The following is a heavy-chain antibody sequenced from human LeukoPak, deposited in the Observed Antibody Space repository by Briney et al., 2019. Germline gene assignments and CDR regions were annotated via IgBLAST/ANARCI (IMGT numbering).Heavy chain of an antibody. CDR2: INPSGGST. D-gene: IGHD6-19*01. V-gene: IGHV1-46*01. Sequence: GASVKVSCKASGYTFTSYYMHWVRQAPGQGLEWMGIINPSGGSTSYAQKFQGRVTITRDTSTSVVYMEVSSLRSEDTALYYCARGGSGWDNWFDPWGQGTLVSVSS. CDR1: GYTFTSYY. CDR3: ARGGSGWDNWFDP. J-gene: IGHJ5*02.